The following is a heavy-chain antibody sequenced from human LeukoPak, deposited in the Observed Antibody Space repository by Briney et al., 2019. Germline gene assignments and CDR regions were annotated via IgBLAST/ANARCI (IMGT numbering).Heavy chain of an antibody. CDR2: ISGSGGST. CDR1: GFTSSSYA. Sequence: TGGSLRLSCAASGFTSSSYAMSWVRQASGKGLEWVSAISGSGGSTYYADSVKGRFTISRDNSKNTLYLQMNSLRAEDTAVYYCAKSDYGGIYNPFDYWGQGTLVTVSS. J-gene: IGHJ4*02. D-gene: IGHD4/OR15-4a*01. CDR3: AKSDYGGIYNPFDY. V-gene: IGHV3-23*01.